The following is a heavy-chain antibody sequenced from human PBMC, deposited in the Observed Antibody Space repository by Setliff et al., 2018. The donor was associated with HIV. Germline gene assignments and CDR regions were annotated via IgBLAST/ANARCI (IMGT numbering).Heavy chain of an antibody. Sequence: GGSLRLSCAASGFTFSSYWMSWVRQAPGKGLEWVANIKQDGSEKYYVDSVKGRFTISRDNAKNSLYLQMNSLRAEDTAVYYCARDRYVDTAMADAFDIWGQGTMVT. J-gene: IGHJ3*02. CDR3: ARDRYVDTAMADAFDI. CDR2: IKQDGSEK. D-gene: IGHD5-18*01. CDR1: GFTFSSYW. V-gene: IGHV3-7*01.